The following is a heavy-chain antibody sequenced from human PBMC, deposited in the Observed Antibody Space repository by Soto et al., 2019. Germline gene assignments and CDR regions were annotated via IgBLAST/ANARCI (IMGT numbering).Heavy chain of an antibody. CDR2: IYHSGST. J-gene: IGHJ1*01. V-gene: IGHV4-4*02. D-gene: IGHD3-10*01. CDR3: ARKAPGRFGELLPHFQH. CDR1: GGSISSSNW. Sequence: QVQLQESGPGLVKPSGTLSLTCAVSGGSISSSNWWSWVRQPPGKGREWIGEIYHSGSTNYNPSLKSRVPLSVDKSKNQFSLKLSSVTAADTAVYHCARKAPGRFGELLPHFQHWGQGTLVTVSS.